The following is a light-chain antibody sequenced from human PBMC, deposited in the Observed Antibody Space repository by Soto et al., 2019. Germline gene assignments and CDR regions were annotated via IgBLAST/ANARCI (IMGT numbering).Light chain of an antibody. CDR1: QSVSDN. Sequence: LITQSPYTLYVSPGERVTLSCRASQSVSDNLAWYQQKPGQGPRLLIYGASSRATGIPDRFSGSGSGTDFTLTISRLEPEDFAVYYCQQYGSSPEVTFGPGTKVDIK. V-gene: IGKV3-20*01. CDR3: QQYGSSPEVT. CDR2: GAS. J-gene: IGKJ3*01.